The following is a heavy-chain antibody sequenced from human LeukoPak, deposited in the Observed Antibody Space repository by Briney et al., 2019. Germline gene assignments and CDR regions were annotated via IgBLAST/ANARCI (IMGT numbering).Heavy chain of an antibody. J-gene: IGHJ4*02. V-gene: IGHV1-8*01. Sequence: ASVKVSCKASGYTFTSYDINWVRQATGQGLEWMGWMNPNSGNTGYAQKFQGRVTMTRNTSISTAYMELSSLRSEDTAVYYCAGVGSLDGGDSSGFDYWGQGTLVTVSS. CDR3: AGVGSLDGGDSSGFDY. CDR1: GYTFTSYD. CDR2: MNPNSGNT. D-gene: IGHD3-22*01.